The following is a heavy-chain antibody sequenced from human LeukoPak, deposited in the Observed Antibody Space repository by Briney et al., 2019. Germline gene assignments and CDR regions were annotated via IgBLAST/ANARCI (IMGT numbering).Heavy chain of an antibody. Sequence: GGSLRLSCAASGFIFSSHWMSWVRQAPGEGLEWVAHIKEDGSERYYGDSVKGRFTVSRDSTKNSVYLQMNSLRVEDTAVYYCARGGVMTTVTTYWGQGTLVTVSS. CDR1: GFIFSSHW. J-gene: IGHJ4*02. CDR3: ARGGVMTTVTTY. D-gene: IGHD4-17*01. CDR2: IKEDGSER. V-gene: IGHV3-7*05.